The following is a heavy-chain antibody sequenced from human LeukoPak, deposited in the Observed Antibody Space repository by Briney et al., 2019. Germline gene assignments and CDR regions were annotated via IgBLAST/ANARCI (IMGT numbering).Heavy chain of an antibody. D-gene: IGHD3-16*02. J-gene: IGHJ5*02. V-gene: IGHV3-48*04. CDR3: ARDYFTFGGVIVAS. CDR1: GFTFSSYS. Sequence: GGSLRLSCAASGFTFSSYSMNWVRQAPGEGLEWVSYISSSASTIHYADSVKGRFTISRDNAKNSLYLQMNSLRAEDTAVYYCARDYFTFGGVIVASWGQGTLVTVSS. CDR2: ISSSASTI.